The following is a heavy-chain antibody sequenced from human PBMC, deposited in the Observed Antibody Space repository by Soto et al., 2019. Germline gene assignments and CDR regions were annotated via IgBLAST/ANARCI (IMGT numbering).Heavy chain of an antibody. CDR1: GGTFSSYA. Sequence: QVQLVQSGAEVKKPGSSVKVSCKASGGTFSSYAISWVRQAPGQGLEWMGGIIPIFGTANYAQKFQGRVTITADESTSTAYMELSSLRSEDTAVYYCARSADEIFGVVIIPNWFDPWGQGTLVTVSS. CDR3: ARSADEIFGVVIIPNWFDP. CDR2: IIPIFGTA. V-gene: IGHV1-69*01. J-gene: IGHJ5*02. D-gene: IGHD3-3*01.